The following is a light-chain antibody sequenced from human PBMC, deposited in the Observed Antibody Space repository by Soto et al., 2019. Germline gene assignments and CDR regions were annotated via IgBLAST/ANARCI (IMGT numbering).Light chain of an antibody. J-gene: IGKJ1*01. V-gene: IGKV3D-15*01. CDR3: QQYNILPRP. Sequence: TQSPATLSLSQGERATLSCRASRSVSNYSAWYHQKPGQPPSLLIFVASTRAAGIPASFSGSGSGTEFTLTISSLQSEDFAVYYCQQYNILPRPFGQGTKLGIK. CDR2: VAS. CDR1: RSVSNY.